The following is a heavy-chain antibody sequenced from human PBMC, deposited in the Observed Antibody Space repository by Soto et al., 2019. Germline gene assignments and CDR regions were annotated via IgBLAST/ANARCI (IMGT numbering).Heavy chain of an antibody. CDR2: ISAYNGNT. D-gene: IGHD4-17*01. V-gene: IGHV1-18*01. Sequence: ASVKVSCKASGYTFTSYGISWVRQAPGQGLEWMGWISAYNGNTNYAQKLQGRVTMTTDTSTSTAYMELRSLRSDDTAVYYCARSYGDYGSVSAFDIWGQGTMVTVSS. J-gene: IGHJ3*02. CDR1: GYTFTSYG. CDR3: ARSYGDYGSVSAFDI.